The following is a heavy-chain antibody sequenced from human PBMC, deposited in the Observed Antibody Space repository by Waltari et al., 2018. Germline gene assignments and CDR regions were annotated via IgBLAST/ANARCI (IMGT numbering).Heavy chain of an antibody. J-gene: IGHJ4*02. CDR3: ARQPDNYYDNSGFLAY. CDR2: IYPGDADP. Sequence: EVQLVQSGAEVKKHGESLKISCQGSGYRFTSYWIGWVRQMPGKGLEWMGIIYPGDADPRYNPSFQGQVTISVDKSISTAYLQWSSLKASDTAMYFCARQPDNYYDNSGFLAYWGQGTLVTVSS. CDR1: GYRFTSYW. D-gene: IGHD3-22*01. V-gene: IGHV5-51*01.